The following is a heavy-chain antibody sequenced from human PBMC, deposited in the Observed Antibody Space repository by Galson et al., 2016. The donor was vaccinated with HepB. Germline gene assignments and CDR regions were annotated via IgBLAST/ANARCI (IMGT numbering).Heavy chain of an antibody. CDR1: GFTFSSYA. Sequence: LRLSCAASGFTFSSYAMHWVRQAPGKGLEWVAVISYDGSKKYYADSVKGRFTISRDNSKNTLYLQMNSLRAEDTAVYYCARSSDSYSSNRRWFDPWGQGTLVTVSS. D-gene: IGHD6-13*01. CDR2: ISYDGSKK. CDR3: ARSSDSYSSNRRWFDP. J-gene: IGHJ5*02. V-gene: IGHV3-30-3*01.